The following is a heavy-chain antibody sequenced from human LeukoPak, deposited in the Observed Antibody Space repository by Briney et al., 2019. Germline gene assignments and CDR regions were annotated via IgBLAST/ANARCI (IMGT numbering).Heavy chain of an antibody. D-gene: IGHD2-2*01. CDR3: AKNIVVVPAAIDY. CDR2: ISGSGGST. Sequence: HPGGSLRLSCAASGFTFSSYAMSWVRQAPGKGLEWVSAISGSGGSTYYADSVKGRFTISRDNSKNTLYLQMNSLRAEDTAVYYCAKNIVVVPAAIDYWGQGTLVTVSS. CDR1: GFTFSSYA. V-gene: IGHV3-23*01. J-gene: IGHJ4*02.